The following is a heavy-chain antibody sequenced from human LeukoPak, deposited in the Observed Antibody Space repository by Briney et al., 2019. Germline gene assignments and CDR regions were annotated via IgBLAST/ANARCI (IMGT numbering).Heavy chain of an antibody. CDR1: GFTFSSYA. J-gene: IGHJ4*02. Sequence: QPGGSLRLSCAASGFTFSSYAMSWVRQAPGKGLEWVSAISGSGASTYYADSVKGRFTISRDNSKNSLYLQMNSLRAEDTAVYYCAKDRGYQLLFGPLDLGFDYWGQGTLVTVSS. CDR3: AKDRGYQLLFGPLDLGFDY. D-gene: IGHD2-2*01. CDR2: ISGSGAST. V-gene: IGHV3-23*01.